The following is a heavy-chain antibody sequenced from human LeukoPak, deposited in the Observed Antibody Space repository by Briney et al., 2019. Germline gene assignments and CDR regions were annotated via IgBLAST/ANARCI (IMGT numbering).Heavy chain of an antibody. CDR2: MNPNSGNT. J-gene: IGHJ4*02. D-gene: IGHD3-10*01. V-gene: IGHV1-8*01. Sequence: GASVKVSCKASGYTFTSYDINWVRQATGQGLEWMGWMNPNSGNTGYAQKFQGRVTMTRNTSISTAYMELGSLRSEGTAVYYCARGVGELSGGRDFDYWGQGTLVTVSS. CDR3: ARGVGELSGGRDFDY. CDR1: GYTFTSYD.